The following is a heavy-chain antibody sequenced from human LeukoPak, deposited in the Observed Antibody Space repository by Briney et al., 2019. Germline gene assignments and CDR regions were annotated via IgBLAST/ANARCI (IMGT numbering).Heavy chain of an antibody. V-gene: IGHV3-74*01. CDR1: GFSFRSHW. D-gene: IGHD3-16*02. CDR2: INSDGSST. Sequence: GGSLRLSXAASGFSFRSHWMHGAGQAPGKGLVWVSYINSDGSSTTYADSVKGRFTISRDNAKNTLLLQMNSLRVEDTAIYYCTRDSSLPGIWGQGTMVTVSS. J-gene: IGHJ3*02. CDR3: TRDSSLPGI.